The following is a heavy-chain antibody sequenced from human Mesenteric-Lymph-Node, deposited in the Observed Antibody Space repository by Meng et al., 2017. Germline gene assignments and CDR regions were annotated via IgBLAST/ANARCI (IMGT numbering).Heavy chain of an antibody. CDR2: ISPSDGST. D-gene: IGHD6-13*01. V-gene: IGHV1-46*02. Sequence: ASVKVSCKASGDTLDNFFIHWVRQAPGQGLEWMGLISPSDGSTTSAQKFQGRFSMTFDTSPTTVYMELSSLRSDDTAVYYCARGLYTSSWYPPDFWGQGTLVTVSS. CDR1: GDTLDNFF. CDR3: ARGLYTSSWYPPDF. J-gene: IGHJ4*02.